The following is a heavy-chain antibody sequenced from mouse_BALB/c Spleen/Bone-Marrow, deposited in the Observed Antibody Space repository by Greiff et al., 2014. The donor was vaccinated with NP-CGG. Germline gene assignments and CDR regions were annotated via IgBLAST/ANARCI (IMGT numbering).Heavy chain of an antibody. CDR2: ISDGGTYT. Sequence: EVQLVESGGGLVKPGGSLKLSCAASGLTFRDYYMYWVRQTPEKRLEWVATISDGGTYTYYSDSVKGRFTISRDKAKNNLYLQMTNLMSEDTAMYRCVRDGDYRYAWFSYWGQGTLVTVST. CDR1: GLTFRDYY. D-gene: IGHD2-14*01. J-gene: IGHJ3*01. CDR3: VRDGDYRYAWFSY. V-gene: IGHV5-4*02.